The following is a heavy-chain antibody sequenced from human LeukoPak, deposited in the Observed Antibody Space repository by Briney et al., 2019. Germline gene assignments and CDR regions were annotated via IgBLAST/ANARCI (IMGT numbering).Heavy chain of an antibody. V-gene: IGHV3-30*18. J-gene: IGHJ4*02. Sequence: GGSLRLSCAASGFTFSSYAMSWVRQAPGKGLDWVAVISHDGSNKYYGDSVKGRFTISRDNSKNTLYLQMNSLRAEDTAVYYCAKTQTTVTTYGDYWGQGTLVTVSS. D-gene: IGHD4-17*01. CDR1: GFTFSSYA. CDR3: AKTQTTVTTYGDY. CDR2: ISHDGSNK.